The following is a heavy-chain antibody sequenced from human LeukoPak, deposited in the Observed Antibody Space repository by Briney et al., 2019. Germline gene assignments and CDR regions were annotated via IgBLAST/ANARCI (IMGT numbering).Heavy chain of an antibody. CDR1: GGSISSYY. CDR2: IYYSGST. D-gene: IGHD5-24*01. CDR3: ARATIVEMATITPWFDP. Sequence: PSETLSLTCTVSGGSISSYYWSWIRQPPGKGLEWIGNIYYSGSTNYNPSLKSRVTISVDTSKNQFSLKLTSVAAADTAVYYCARATIVEMATITPWFDPWGQGTLVTVSS. J-gene: IGHJ5*02. V-gene: IGHV4-59*12.